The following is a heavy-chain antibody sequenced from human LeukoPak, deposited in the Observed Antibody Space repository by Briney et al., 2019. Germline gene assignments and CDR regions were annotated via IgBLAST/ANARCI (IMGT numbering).Heavy chain of an antibody. V-gene: IGHV3-11*04. CDR3: ARDGYNSHFDY. Sequence: GGPLRLSCAASGFTFSDYYMSWIRQAPGKGLEWVSYISRSGSTIYYADSVKGRFTISRDNAKNSLYLQMNSLRAEDTAVYYCARDGYNSHFDYWGQGTLVTVSS. D-gene: IGHD5-24*01. CDR1: GFTFSDYY. J-gene: IGHJ4*02. CDR2: ISRSGSTI.